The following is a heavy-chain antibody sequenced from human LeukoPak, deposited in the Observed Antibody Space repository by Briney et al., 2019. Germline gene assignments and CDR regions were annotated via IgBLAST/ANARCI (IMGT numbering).Heavy chain of an antibody. V-gene: IGHV3-30*18. CDR1: GFTFRNYV. Sequence: PGGSLGLSCAASGFTFRNYVIHWVRQAPGKGLEWVAVTSSDLNVKLYADSVKGRFTISRDNSRSTLYLQMNSLRPEDTAIYYCAKGYCSSTSCLWIYWGQGTLVTVSS. CDR2: TSSDLNVK. D-gene: IGHD2-2*01. CDR3: AKGYCSSTSCLWIY. J-gene: IGHJ4*02.